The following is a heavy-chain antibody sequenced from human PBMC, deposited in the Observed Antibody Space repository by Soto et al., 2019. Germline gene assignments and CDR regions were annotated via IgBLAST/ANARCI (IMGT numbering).Heavy chain of an antibody. CDR1: GVTFGDYS. J-gene: IGHJ6*02. Sequence: GGLQRLCYAVSGVTFGDYSGHWVRQEQGKGLEWVSYISSSSSTIYYADSVKGRFTISRDNAKNSLYLQMNSLRDEDTAVYYCARVYSVFCSQGRGYICYYYHVTEVRRQGTTVTVSS. CDR2: ISSSSSTI. D-gene: IGHD3-3*01. V-gene: IGHV3-48*02. CDR3: ARVYSVFCSQGRGYICYYYHVTEV.